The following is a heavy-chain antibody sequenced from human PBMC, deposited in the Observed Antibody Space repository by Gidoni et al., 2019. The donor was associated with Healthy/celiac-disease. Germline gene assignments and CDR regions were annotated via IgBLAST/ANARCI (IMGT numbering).Heavy chain of an antibody. CDR3: AKGHYDILTGSPGFDY. Sequence: EVQLVESGGGLVQPGRSLRLSCAASGFTFDDYAMHWVRKAPGKGLEWVSGISWNSGSIGYAESVKGRFTIDRDNAKNSLYLQMNSLRAEDTALYYCAKGHYDILTGSPGFDYWGQGTLVTVSS. CDR2: ISWNSGSI. J-gene: IGHJ4*02. V-gene: IGHV3-9*01. D-gene: IGHD3-9*01. CDR1: GFTFDDYA.